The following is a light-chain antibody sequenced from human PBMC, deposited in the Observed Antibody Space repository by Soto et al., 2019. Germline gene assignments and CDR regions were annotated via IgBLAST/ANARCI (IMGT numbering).Light chain of an antibody. CDR3: QTWGTGIHKV. V-gene: IGLV4-69*01. CDR1: SGHSSYA. Sequence: QPVLTQSPSASASLGASVKLTCSLSSGHSSYAIAWHQQQPEKGPRYLMKLNSDGSHSKGDGIPDRFSGSISGAELYLTISSLQSEDEGDYYCQTWGTGIHKVFGGGTKVTVL. J-gene: IGLJ2*01. CDR2: LNSDGSH.